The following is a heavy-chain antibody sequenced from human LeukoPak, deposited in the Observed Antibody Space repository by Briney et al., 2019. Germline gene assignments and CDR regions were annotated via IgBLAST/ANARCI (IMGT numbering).Heavy chain of an antibody. CDR3: ASPGNSGYELSLFY. V-gene: IGHV1-18*04. D-gene: IGHD5-12*01. Sequence: GASVKVSCKASGYTFTSYGISWVRQAPGQGLEWMGWISAYNGNTNYAQKLQGRVTMTTDTSTSTAYMELRSLRSDDTAVYYCASPGNSGYELSLFYWGQGTLVTVSS. CDR2: ISAYNGNT. CDR1: GYTFTSYG. J-gene: IGHJ4*02.